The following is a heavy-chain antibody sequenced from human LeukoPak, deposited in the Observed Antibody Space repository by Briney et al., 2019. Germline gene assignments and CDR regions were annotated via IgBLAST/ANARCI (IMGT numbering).Heavy chain of an antibody. CDR1: VYTFTNYY. V-gene: IGHV1-46*01. J-gene: IGHJ4*02. Sequence: ASVTVSCMPSVYTFTNYYMHWVRQAPGQGLEWMGIINPSRGSTSYAQKFQGRVTMTRDTSTSTVYMELSSLRSEATAVYYCARWGSYFDYWGQGTLVTVSS. CDR2: INPSRGST. D-gene: IGHD3-16*01. CDR3: ARWGSYFDY.